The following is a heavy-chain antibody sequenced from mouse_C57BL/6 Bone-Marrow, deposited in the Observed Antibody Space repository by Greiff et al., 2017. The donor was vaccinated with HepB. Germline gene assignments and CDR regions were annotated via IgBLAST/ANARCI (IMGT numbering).Heavy chain of an antibody. CDR2: ISSGGSYT. Sequence: EVKLMESGGDLVKPGGSLKLSCAASGFTFSSYGMSWVRQTPDKRLEWVATISSGGSYTYYPDSVKGRFTISRDNAKNTLCLQMSGLKSEDTSMYYCARQRVPPLDIPTVVAPAMDYWGQGTSVTVSS. CDR1: GFTFSSYG. CDR3: ARQRVPPLDIPTVVAPAMDY. V-gene: IGHV5-6*01. D-gene: IGHD1-1*01. J-gene: IGHJ4*01.